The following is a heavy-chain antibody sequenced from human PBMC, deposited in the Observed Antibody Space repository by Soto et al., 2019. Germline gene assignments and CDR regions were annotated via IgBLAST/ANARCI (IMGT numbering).Heavy chain of an antibody. CDR3: RAAAY. Sequence: EVQLVESGGGLVRPGGSLRLSCAGSGFTFSNAWMNWVRQAPGKGLEWVGRIKSKTTGGTTDYAAPVKGRFSISRDDSKNTVYLQMNSLKTEDTAVYYCRAAAYWGQGTVVIVSS. CDR1: GFTFSNAW. J-gene: IGHJ4*02. CDR2: IKSKTTGGTT. V-gene: IGHV3-15*07. D-gene: IGHD2-2*01.